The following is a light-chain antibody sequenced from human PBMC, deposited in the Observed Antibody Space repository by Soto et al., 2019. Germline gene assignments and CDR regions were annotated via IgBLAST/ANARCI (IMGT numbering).Light chain of an antibody. V-gene: IGKV1-5*03. Sequence: GDRVTITCRASQTIVGRLAWYQLKPGKAPKLLIYEASTLQRNVPSRFRGSGFGTEITLSISSLQPDDFATYFCQQYNTDSRTWTFGQGTQ. CDR1: QTIVGR. J-gene: IGKJ1*01. CDR3: QQYNTDSRTWT. CDR2: EAS.